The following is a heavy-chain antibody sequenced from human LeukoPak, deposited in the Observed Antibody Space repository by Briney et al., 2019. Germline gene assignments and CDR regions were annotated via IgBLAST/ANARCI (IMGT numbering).Heavy chain of an antibody. Sequence: GGSLRLSCAASGFTFSSYSMNWVRQAPGKGLEWVSCISTRSTYIYYADSVKGRFTISRDNAKNSLYLQMNSLRADDTAVYYCAREEEWYASGTYYKGFDSWGQGTLVTVSS. CDR3: AREEEWYASGTYYKGFDS. CDR1: GFTFSSYS. CDR2: ISTRSTYI. V-gene: IGHV3-21*01. D-gene: IGHD3-10*01. J-gene: IGHJ4*02.